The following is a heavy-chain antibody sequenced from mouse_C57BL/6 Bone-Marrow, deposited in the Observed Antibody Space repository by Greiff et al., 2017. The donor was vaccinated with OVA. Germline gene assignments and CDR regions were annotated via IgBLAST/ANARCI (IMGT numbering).Heavy chain of an antibody. CDR1: GFTFSSYG. CDR3: AIHNIYYGYDWGFAF. Sequence: EVKLMESGGDLVKPGGSLKLSCAASGFTFSSYGMSWVRQTPDKRLEWVATISSGGSYTYYQDSVKGRFTISRYTAKNTLYLQMSSLKSDDTSMYYCAIHNIYYGYDWGFAFWGQRTLFTVSA. J-gene: IGHJ3*01. V-gene: IGHV5-6*01. CDR2: ISSGGSYT. D-gene: IGHD2-2*01.